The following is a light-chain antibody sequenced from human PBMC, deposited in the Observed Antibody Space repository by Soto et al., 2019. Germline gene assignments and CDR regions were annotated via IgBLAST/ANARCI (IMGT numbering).Light chain of an antibody. V-gene: IGKV1-39*01. CDR2: GTS. CDR3: QQSYNPPWT. Sequence: DIQMTQSPSSLSASVGDRVTITCRASQSVVNYLNWYQQKPGKAPRLLIYGTSILQSGVPSKFSGSGSGADFTLTINSLQPEDFATYYCQQSYNPPWTFGQGTKVEIK. CDR1: QSVVNY. J-gene: IGKJ1*01.